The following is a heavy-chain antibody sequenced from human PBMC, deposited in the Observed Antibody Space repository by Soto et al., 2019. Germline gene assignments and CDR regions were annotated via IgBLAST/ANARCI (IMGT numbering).Heavy chain of an antibody. CDR2: ISGSDGST. CDR1: GFTFSTYA. CDR3: ARERITMIVVVMTN. V-gene: IGHV3-23*01. Sequence: GGSLRLSCTASGFTFSTYAMNWVRQAPGKGLEWVSAISGSDGSTYYADSVKGRFTISRDNSKNTLYLQMNSLRAEDTALYYCARERITMIVVVMTNWGQGTMVTVSS. D-gene: IGHD3-22*01. J-gene: IGHJ3*01.